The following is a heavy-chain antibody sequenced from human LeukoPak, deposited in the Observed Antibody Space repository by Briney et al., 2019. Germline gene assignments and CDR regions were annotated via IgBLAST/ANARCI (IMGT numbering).Heavy chain of an antibody. V-gene: IGHV3-23*01. Sequence: GGSLRLSCAASGFTFSSYAMSWVRQAPGEGLEWVSAISGSGGSTYYADSVKGRFTISRDNSKNTLYLQMNSLRAEDTAVYYCAKDQYYYDSSGYYYRWGQGTLVTVSS. CDR3: AKDQYYYDSSGYYYR. D-gene: IGHD3-22*01. J-gene: IGHJ5*02. CDR1: GFTFSSYA. CDR2: ISGSGGST.